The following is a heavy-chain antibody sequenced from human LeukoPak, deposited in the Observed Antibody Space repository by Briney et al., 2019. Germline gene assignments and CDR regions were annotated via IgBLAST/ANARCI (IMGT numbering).Heavy chain of an antibody. V-gene: IGHV4-61*02. CDR1: GGSISSGSYY. CDR3: ARHSGPARLGIFIVGAFDI. J-gene: IGHJ3*02. Sequence: SQTLSLTCTVSGGSISSGSYYWSWIRQPAGKGLEWIGRIYTSGSTNYNPSLKSRVTISVDTSKNQFSLKLSSVTAADTAVYYCARHSGPARLGIFIVGAFDIWGQGTMVTVSS. CDR2: IYTSGST. D-gene: IGHD1-26*01.